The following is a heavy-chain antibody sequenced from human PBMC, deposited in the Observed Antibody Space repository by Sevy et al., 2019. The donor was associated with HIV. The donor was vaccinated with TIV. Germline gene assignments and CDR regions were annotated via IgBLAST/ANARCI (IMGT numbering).Heavy chain of an antibody. Sequence: GGSLRLSCRASGFTFGDYAVSWFRQAPGKGLESVGFIRSKAYGGTTEYAASVKGRFTISRDDSKSIAYLQMNSLKTEDTAVYYCTRDESAYDPSEYFQHWGQGTLVTVSS. V-gene: IGHV3-49*03. D-gene: IGHD5-12*01. CDR1: GFTFGDYA. CDR3: TRDESAYDPSEYFQH. CDR2: IRSKAYGGTT. J-gene: IGHJ1*01.